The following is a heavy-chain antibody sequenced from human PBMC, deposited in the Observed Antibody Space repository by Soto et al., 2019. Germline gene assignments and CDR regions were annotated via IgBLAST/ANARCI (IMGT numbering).Heavy chain of an antibody. CDR3: AKDNYDSSAYYYGGGSFDY. J-gene: IGHJ4*02. Sequence: EVQLLESGGGLIQPGGSLRLSCAASGFTFSSYAMSWVRQAPGKGLEWVSGISGSGVSTYYADSVKGRFTISRDNSKNMLYLRMNSLRAEDTAVYYCAKDNYDSSAYYYGGGSFDYWGQGTLVTVSS. CDR2: ISGSGVST. CDR1: GFTFSSYA. V-gene: IGHV3-23*01. D-gene: IGHD3-22*01.